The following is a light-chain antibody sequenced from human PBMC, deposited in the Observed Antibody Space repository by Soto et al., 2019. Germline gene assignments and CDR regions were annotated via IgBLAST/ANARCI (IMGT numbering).Light chain of an antibody. V-gene: IGKV3-11*01. J-gene: IGKJ5*01. CDR1: QSISNK. CDR3: QQRVDWIQNT. Sequence: TQSPSTLSGSAPYRVTPSCRTSQSISNKLAWYQHKPGQAPRLLIYDTSTRVAGIQARFTGSGSGTDFTLTISSLEPEDFGVFYCQQRVDWIQNTFGQGTRLDIK. CDR2: DTS.